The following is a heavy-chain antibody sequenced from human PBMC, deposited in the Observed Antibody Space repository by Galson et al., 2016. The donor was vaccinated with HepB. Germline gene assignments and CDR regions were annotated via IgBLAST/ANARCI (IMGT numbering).Heavy chain of an antibody. CDR2: INPIIDLA. D-gene: IGHD6-25*01. CDR1: GGNFGNSV. V-gene: IGHV1-69*10. Sequence: SVKVSCKASGGNFGNSVVDWVRQAPGQGLEWMGGINPIIDLANYAQKLQGRITLSANTSTSTLYMELSSLRSEATVVYSCSRVAGGHVPEGMDVWGQGTTVSVTS. CDR3: SRVAGGHVPEGMDV. J-gene: IGHJ6*02.